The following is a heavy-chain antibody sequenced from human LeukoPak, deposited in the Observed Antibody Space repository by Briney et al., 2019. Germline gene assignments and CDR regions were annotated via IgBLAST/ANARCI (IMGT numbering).Heavy chain of an antibody. CDR3: ARDSGRSATYFNY. Sequence: GGSLRLSCAASGFTFSNFAMHWVRQAPGKGLEWMAGISYDAGKTYYADSVRGRFTISRDTSKNTLYLQMNGLRAEDTAVYYCARDSGRSATYFNYWGQGTLVTVSS. V-gene: IGHV3-30*04. CDR1: GFTFSNFA. CDR2: ISYDAGKT. J-gene: IGHJ4*02. D-gene: IGHD3-10*01.